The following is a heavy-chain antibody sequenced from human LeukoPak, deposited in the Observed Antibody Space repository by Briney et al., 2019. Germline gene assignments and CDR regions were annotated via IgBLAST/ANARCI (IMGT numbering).Heavy chain of an antibody. J-gene: IGHJ4*02. CDR3: AKSSTYYDGIPFDY. V-gene: IGHV4-4*02. CDR2: IYHSGST. D-gene: IGHD3-22*01. Sequence: SETLSLTCAVSGGSIGASINSPNWWSWVRQPPGKGLEWIGEIYHSGSTNYNPSLKSRVTISVDTSKNQFSLKLSSVTAADTAVYYCAKSSTYYDGIPFDYWGQGTLVTVSS. CDR1: GGSIGASINSPNW.